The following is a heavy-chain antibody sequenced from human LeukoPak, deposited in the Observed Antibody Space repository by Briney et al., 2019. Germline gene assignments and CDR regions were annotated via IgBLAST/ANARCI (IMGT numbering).Heavy chain of an antibody. CDR3: ARVVVGAIDY. J-gene: IGHJ4*02. Sequence: PSETLSLTCTVSSGSISSYYWSWIRQPPGKGLEWIGYIYYSGSTNYNPSLKSRVTISVDTSKNQFSLKLSSVTAADTAVYYCARVVVGAIDYWGQGTLVTVSS. D-gene: IGHD1-26*01. CDR2: IYYSGST. V-gene: IGHV4-59*01. CDR1: SGSISSYY.